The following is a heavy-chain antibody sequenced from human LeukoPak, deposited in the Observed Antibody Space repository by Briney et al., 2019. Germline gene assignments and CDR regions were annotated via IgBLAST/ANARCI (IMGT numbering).Heavy chain of an antibody. CDR1: GGSISSYY. V-gene: IGHV4-59*01. CDR3: ARNLVKDYCGMDV. Sequence: PSETLSLTCTVSGGSISSYYWSWIRQPPGKGLEWIGYIYYSGSTNYNPSLKSRVTISVDTSKNQFSLKLSSVTAADTAVYYCARNLVKDYCGMDVWGQGTTVTVSS. D-gene: IGHD1-26*01. CDR2: IYYSGST. J-gene: IGHJ6*02.